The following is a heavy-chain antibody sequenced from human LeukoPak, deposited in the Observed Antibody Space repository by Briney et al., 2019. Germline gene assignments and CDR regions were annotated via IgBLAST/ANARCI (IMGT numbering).Heavy chain of an antibody. Sequence: APVKFSGMPSGYTFPVYYMHGVRQAPGQGLEWMGWINPNSGGTNYAQKFQGRVTMTRHTSISTAYMELSRLRSDDTAVYYCARDHSAAGNWFDHWGQGTRDPGSS. J-gene: IGHJ5*02. CDR1: GYTFPVYY. CDR3: ARDHSAAGNWFDH. D-gene: IGHD6-13*01. V-gene: IGHV1-2*02. CDR2: INPNSGGT.